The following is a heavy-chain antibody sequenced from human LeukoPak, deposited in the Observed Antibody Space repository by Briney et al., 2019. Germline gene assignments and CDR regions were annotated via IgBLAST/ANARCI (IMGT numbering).Heavy chain of an antibody. CDR1: GGSISSYY. CDR3: ARAPRVRGVIFDY. CDR2: IYYSGST. V-gene: IGHV4-59*01. D-gene: IGHD3-10*01. J-gene: IGHJ4*02. Sequence: SETLSLTCTVSGGSISSYYWNWIRQPPGKGLEWIGYIYYSGSTNYNPSLKSRVTISVDTSKNQFSLKLSSVTAADTAVYYCARAPRVRGVIFDYRGQGTLVTVSS.